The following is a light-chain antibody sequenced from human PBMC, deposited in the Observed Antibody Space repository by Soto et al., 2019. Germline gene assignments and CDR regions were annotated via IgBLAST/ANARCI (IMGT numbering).Light chain of an antibody. CDR2: GAS. V-gene: IGKV3-15*01. CDR1: QSVGSN. J-gene: IGKJ1*01. CDR3: QQYNNWPTWT. Sequence: EIVMTQSPATPSVSPGERVTLSCRARQSVGSNLAWYQQKPGQAPRLLIYGASTRATGIPARFSGSGSETEFTLTISSLQAEDSAVYFCQQYNNWPTWTXGQGTKVDIK.